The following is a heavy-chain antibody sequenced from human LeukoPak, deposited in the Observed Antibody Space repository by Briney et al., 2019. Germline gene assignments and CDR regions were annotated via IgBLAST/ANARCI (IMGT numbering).Heavy chain of an antibody. CDR3: AKDHSSGWPYCFPY. D-gene: IGHD6-19*01. J-gene: IGHJ4*02. CDR1: GFTLSSYA. CDR2: ISDTGNT. Sequence: GGSLRLSCAASGFTLSSYAMSWVRQAPGKGLEWVSAISDTGNTYHADSVKGRFTISRDNSKNTLFLQMNSLRAEDTAVYYCAKDHSSGWPYCFPYWGQGTLVTVSS. V-gene: IGHV3-23*01.